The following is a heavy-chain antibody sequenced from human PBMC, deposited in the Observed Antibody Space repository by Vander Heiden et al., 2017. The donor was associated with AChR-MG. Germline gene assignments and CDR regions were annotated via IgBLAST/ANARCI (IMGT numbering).Heavy chain of an antibody. Sequence: DVQLVESGGGLVQPGGSLRLSCAASGFTFSSYWMHWVRQAPGKGLVWVARIFNDESTTNYVDSGKGRFTISRDNAKNTLYMQMNSMRAEDTAVYYCAREERRGGSYGGLDVWGQGTTVTVSS. D-gene: IGHD3-16*01. CDR2: IFNDESTT. J-gene: IGHJ6*02. V-gene: IGHV3-74*01. CDR1: GFTFSSYW. CDR3: AREERRGGSYGGLDV.